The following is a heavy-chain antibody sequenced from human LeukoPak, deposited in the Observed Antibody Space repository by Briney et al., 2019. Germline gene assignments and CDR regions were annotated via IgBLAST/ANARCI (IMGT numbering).Heavy chain of an antibody. V-gene: IGHV3-23*01. Sequence: PGGSLRLSCAASGFTFSSYAMHWVRQAPGKGLEWVSSVSKSDGTTYYADSVKGRLTISRDNSKNTLHLQMNGLRAEDTAVYYCARGSYGMDVWGQGTTVTVSS. CDR2: VSKSDGTT. CDR3: ARGSYGMDV. CDR1: GFTFSSYA. J-gene: IGHJ6*02.